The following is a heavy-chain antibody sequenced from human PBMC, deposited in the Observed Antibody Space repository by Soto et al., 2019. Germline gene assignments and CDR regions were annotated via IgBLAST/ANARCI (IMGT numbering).Heavy chain of an antibody. CDR1: GGSISNSDYF. V-gene: IGHV4-39*01. D-gene: IGHD1-1*01. Sequence: SDTLSLTCTVSGGSISNSDYFWAWMRQPPGKGLEWVGTISHTGSPRYNPSLKSRVTISVDTSKNQFSLRLPSVTAADTAVFYCASQLESTTYFDYWGRGTLVTVSS. J-gene: IGHJ4*02. CDR2: ISHTGSP. CDR3: ASQLESTTYFDY.